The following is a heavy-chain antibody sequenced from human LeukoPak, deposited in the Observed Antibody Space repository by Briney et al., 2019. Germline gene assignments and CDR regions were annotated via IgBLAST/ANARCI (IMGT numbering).Heavy chain of an antibody. V-gene: IGHV3-21*01. CDR3: ARKLWFGEPCCYFDY. Sequence: GGSLRLSCAASGFTFSSYTMNWVRQAPGKGLEWVSSISSSSSYIYYADSVKGRFTISRDSAKNSLHLQMNSLRAEDTAVYYCARKLWFGEPCCYFDYWGQGTLVTVSS. J-gene: IGHJ4*02. CDR1: GFTFSSYT. CDR2: ISSSSSYI. D-gene: IGHD3-10*01.